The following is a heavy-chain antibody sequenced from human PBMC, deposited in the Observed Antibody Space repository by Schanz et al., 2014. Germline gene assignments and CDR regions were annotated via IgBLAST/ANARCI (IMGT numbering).Heavy chain of an antibody. V-gene: IGHV3-30*04. D-gene: IGHD6-19*01. CDR3: ATDYSGGGCHI. Sequence: QVQLEESGGGVVQPGGSLRLSCVASGFSFSGFAVHWVRQAPGKGLEWVSIVSHDGFTRHYADSVRGRFTISRDNSKNTVYLQMNSLRAEDTALYFCATDYSGGGCHIWGQGTMVTVSS. J-gene: IGHJ3*02. CDR1: GFSFSGFA. CDR2: VSHDGFTR.